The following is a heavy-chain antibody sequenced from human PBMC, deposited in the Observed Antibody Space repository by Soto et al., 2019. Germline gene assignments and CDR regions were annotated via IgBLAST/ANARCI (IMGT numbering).Heavy chain of an antibody. CDR1: GYTFSIHW. J-gene: IGHJ4*02. CDR2: IYPGDSDT. Sequence: GESLKISCKTSGYTFSIHWIGWVRHMPGKGLEWVGIIYPGDSDTKYSPSFEGQVTMSVDKSTSTAYLQWSSLKASDTAIYFCARHFTSNWFYFDYWGQGTLVTVSS. D-gene: IGHD2-2*01. V-gene: IGHV5-51*01. CDR3: ARHFTSNWFYFDY.